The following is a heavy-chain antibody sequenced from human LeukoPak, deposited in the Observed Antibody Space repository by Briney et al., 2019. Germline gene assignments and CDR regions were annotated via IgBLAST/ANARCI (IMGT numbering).Heavy chain of an antibody. CDR1: GFTFSSYA. J-gene: IGHJ4*02. CDR3: AKDPRIAAVAATFDY. Sequence: PGGSLRLSCAASGFTFSSYAMSWVRQAPGKGLEWVSAISGSGSSTSYADSVKGRFTISRDNSKNTLHLQMNSLRAEDTAVYYCAKDPRIAAVAATFDYWGQGTLVTVSS. V-gene: IGHV3-23*01. CDR2: ISGSGSST. D-gene: IGHD6-6*01.